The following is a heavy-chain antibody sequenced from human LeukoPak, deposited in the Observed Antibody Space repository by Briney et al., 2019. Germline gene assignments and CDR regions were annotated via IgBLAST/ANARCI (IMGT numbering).Heavy chain of an antibody. CDR1: GYTFTAYS. V-gene: IGHV1-2*02. CDR2: VNPNTGAT. D-gene: IGHD2-21*02. Sequence: ASVKVSCKASGYTFTAYSIHWLRQAPGQGLEWMGWVNPNTGATMYAQKFQGRVTMTRDTSISTAYIDVSRLLSDDTAVYYCARADELGDHHIDSWGQGTLVTVSS. J-gene: IGHJ4*02. CDR3: ARADELGDHHIDS.